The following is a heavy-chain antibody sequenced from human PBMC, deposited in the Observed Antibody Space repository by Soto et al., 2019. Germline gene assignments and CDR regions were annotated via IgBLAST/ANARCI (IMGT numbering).Heavy chain of an antibody. CDR3: ARLGGDKIIMVRQYGMDV. CDR1: GGSISSSSHY. CDR2: IYYSGST. J-gene: IGHJ6*02. Sequence: SETLSLTCTVSGGSISSSSHYWGWIRQPPGKGLEWIGSIYYSGSTYYNPSLKSRVTISVDTSKNQFSLKLSSVTAADTAVYYCARLGGDKIIMVRQYGMDVSGQGTTVPGSS. D-gene: IGHD3-10*01. V-gene: IGHV4-39*01.